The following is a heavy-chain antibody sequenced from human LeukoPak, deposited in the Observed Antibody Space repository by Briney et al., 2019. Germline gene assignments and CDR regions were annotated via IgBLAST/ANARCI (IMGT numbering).Heavy chain of an antibody. CDR2: IIPILGIA. Sequence: SVKVSCKASGGTFSSYAISWVRQAPGQGLEWMGRIIPILGIANYAQKFQGRVTITADKSTSTAYMELSSLRSEDTAVYYCVTGSGYSSSWYAYFDYWGQGTLVTVSS. CDR3: VTGSGYSSSWYAYFDY. J-gene: IGHJ4*02. V-gene: IGHV1-69*04. CDR1: GGTFSSYA. D-gene: IGHD6-13*01.